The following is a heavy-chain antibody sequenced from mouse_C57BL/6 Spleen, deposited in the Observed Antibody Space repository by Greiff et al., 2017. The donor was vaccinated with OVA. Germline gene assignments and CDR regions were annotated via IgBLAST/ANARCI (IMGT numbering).Heavy chain of an antibody. Sequence: QVQLQQSGPELVKPGASVKISCKASGYAFSSSWMNWVKQRPGKGLEWIGRIYPGDGDTNYNGKLKGKATLTADKSSSTAYMQLIILTSEDSAVYFGARTTVEGDWFAYWGQGTLVTVSA. CDR1: GYAFSSSW. V-gene: IGHV1-82*01. CDR2: IYPGDGDT. J-gene: IGHJ3*01. D-gene: IGHD1-1*01. CDR3: ARTTVEGDWFAY.